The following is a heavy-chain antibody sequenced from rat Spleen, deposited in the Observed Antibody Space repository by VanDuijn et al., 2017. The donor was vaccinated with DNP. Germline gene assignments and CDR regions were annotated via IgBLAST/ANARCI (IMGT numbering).Heavy chain of an antibody. CDR2: ITSGGGTT. CDR3: AIANGNY. V-gene: IGHV5-31*01. J-gene: IGHJ2*01. CDR1: GFTFNYYW. Sequence: EVQLVESGGDLVQPGRSLKLSCVASGFTFNYYWMTWIRHVPGKGLEWVAYITSGGGTTNYRDSVKGRFTISRDDARNTLYLQMNSLRSEDTATYYCAIANGNYWGQGVMVTVSS. D-gene: IGHD4-1*01.